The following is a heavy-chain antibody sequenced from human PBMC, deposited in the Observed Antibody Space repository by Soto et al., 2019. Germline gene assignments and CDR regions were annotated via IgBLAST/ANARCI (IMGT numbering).Heavy chain of an antibody. CDR2: ISFSGST. CDR3: ARVPIDTYMIHWPAP. Sequence: PAETLTITCTVSVDSVSSWVNYWIGMLQPPGKGLEVVGNISFSGSTNYNRSPKSRVTVSLDTSKDQFSLKLTSVTAADTAVYYCARVPIDTYMIHWPAPWGQVT. V-gene: IGHV4-61*08. J-gene: IGHJ5*02. CDR1: VDSVSSWVNY. D-gene: IGHD3-16*01.